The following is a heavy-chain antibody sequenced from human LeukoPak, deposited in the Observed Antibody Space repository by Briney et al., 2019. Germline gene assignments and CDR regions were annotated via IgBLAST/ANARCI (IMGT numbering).Heavy chain of an antibody. CDR2: ISWNSGSI. Sequence: GRSLRLSCAASGLTFDDYAMHWVRQAPGKGLEWVSGISWNSGSIGYADSVKGRFTISRDNAKNSLYLQMNSLRAEDTALYYCAKGPSYDFWSGYYILWGQGTLVTVSS. J-gene: IGHJ4*02. CDR1: GLTFDDYA. CDR3: AKGPSYDFWSGYYIL. D-gene: IGHD3-3*01. V-gene: IGHV3-9*01.